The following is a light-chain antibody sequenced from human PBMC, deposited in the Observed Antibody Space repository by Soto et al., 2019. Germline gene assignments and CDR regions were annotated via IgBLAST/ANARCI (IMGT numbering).Light chain of an antibody. CDR2: GVS. CDR1: QSVSSY. Sequence: EIVLTQSPATLSLSPGERATLSCRASQSVSSYLAWYQQKPGQAPRLLIFGVSSRATGIPDRFSGSGSGTDFTLTISRLEPEDFALYYCQQYGSSPWTFGQGTKVDIK. V-gene: IGKV3-20*01. J-gene: IGKJ1*01. CDR3: QQYGSSPWT.